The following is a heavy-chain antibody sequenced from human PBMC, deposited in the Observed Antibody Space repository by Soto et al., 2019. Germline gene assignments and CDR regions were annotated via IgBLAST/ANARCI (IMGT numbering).Heavy chain of an antibody. V-gene: IGHV1-46*01. CDR1: GYSFTNYY. D-gene: IGHD3-10*01. CDR2: INAGGGYT. J-gene: IGHJ4*02. Sequence: ASVKVSCKASGYSFTNYYIHWVRQAPGQGLEWMGTINAGGGYTTYAQRFQGRVTMTRDTSTSTVYMELSSLRSEDTAVYYCARDRGPTRTVSTYKNDYWGQGTLVTVSS. CDR3: ARDRGPTRTVSTYKNDY.